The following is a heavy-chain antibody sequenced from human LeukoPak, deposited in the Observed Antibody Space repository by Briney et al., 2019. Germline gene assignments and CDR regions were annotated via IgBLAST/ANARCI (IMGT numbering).Heavy chain of an antibody. CDR2: IIPILGIA. CDR3: ARDFKAVAGIRWFDP. V-gene: IGHV1-69*04. CDR1: GGTFSSYA. Sequence: SVKVSFKASGGTFSSYAISWVRQAPGQGLEWMGRIIPILGIANYAQKFQGRVTITADKSTSTAYMELSSLRSEDTAVYYCARDFKAVAGIRWFDPWGQGTLVTVSS. J-gene: IGHJ5*02. D-gene: IGHD6-19*01.